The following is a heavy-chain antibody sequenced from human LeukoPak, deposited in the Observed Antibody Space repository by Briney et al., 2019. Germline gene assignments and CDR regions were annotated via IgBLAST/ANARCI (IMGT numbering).Heavy chain of an antibody. D-gene: IGHD5-12*01. CDR3: ARGRSTGYPYYFEY. V-gene: IGHV1-8*03. CDR2: MNPNSGST. CDR1: GYTFTGYD. J-gene: IGHJ4*02. Sequence: ASVKVSCKASGYTFTGYDINWVRQATGQGLEWMGWMNPNSGSTGYAQKFQGRVTITRNTSISTAYMELSGLRSEDTAVYYCARGRSTGYPYYFEYWGQGTLVTVSS.